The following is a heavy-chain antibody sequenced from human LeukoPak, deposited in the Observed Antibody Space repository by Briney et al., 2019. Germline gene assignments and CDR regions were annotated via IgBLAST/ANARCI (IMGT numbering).Heavy chain of an antibody. D-gene: IGHD4-17*01. CDR2: IYYTGAA. CDR1: GGSISGSF. Sequence: SETLSLTCTVSGGSISGSFWSWIRQSPGEGLEFMGYIYYTGAASYNPSLNSRVSMSVDMSKNQFSLKLNSVTAADPAVYYCTKFVTVTVPNWIDPWGQGILVTVSS. J-gene: IGHJ5*02. CDR3: TKFVTVTVPNWIDP. V-gene: IGHV4-59*01.